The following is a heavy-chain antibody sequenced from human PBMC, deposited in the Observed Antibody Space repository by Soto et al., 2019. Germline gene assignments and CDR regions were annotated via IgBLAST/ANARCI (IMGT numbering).Heavy chain of an antibody. CDR2: INAGNGNT. CDR1: GYTFTSYA. V-gene: IGHV1-3*05. CDR3: ARVGPPADP. J-gene: IGHJ5*02. Sequence: QVQLVQSGAEEKKHGASVKVSCKASGYTFTSYAMHWVRQAPGQRLEWMGWINAGNGNTQYSQKFQGRVTITRDTSESTAYMELSSLRSEATAVYYSARVGPPADPWGQGTLVTLSS.